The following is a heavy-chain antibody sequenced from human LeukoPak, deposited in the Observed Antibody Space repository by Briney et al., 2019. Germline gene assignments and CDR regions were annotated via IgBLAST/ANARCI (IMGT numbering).Heavy chain of an antibody. CDR1: GDSVSNYTTA. CDR2: TYYRSKWYN. V-gene: IGHV6-1*01. CDR3: AKGLREYWGNYYDTSGPFDY. D-gene: IGHD3-22*01. Sequence: SQTLSLTCAISGDSVSNYTTAWNWIRQSPSRGLEWLGRTYYRSKWYNEYAVSVKSRITIDPDTSKNQFSLQLSSVTPEDTAVYYCAKGLREYWGNYYDTSGPFDYWGQGTLVTVSS. J-gene: IGHJ4*02.